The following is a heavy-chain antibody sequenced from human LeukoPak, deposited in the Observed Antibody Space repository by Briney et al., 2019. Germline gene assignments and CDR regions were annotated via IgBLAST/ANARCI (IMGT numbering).Heavy chain of an antibody. D-gene: IGHD2-15*01. J-gene: IGHJ5*02. CDR2: ISSSGSTI. V-gene: IGHV3-48*03. Sequence: PGGSLRLSCAASGFTFSSYEMNWLRQAPGKGLEWISYISSSGSTIYYADSVMGRFTISRDNAENSLYLHMSSLRAEDTALYYCARDRIMVVGPYNWFDPWGQGTLDTVSS. CDR1: GFTFSSYE. CDR3: ARDRIMVVGPYNWFDP.